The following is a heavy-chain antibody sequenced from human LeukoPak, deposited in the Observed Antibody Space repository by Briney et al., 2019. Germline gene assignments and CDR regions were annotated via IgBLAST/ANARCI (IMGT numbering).Heavy chain of an antibody. Sequence: GGSLRLSCAASGFTFTDYWMTWVRQAPGKRLEWVANINEDGNDKYYVDSVKGRFTISKDNAKNSLYLQMNSLRADDTAVYYCARHGYYNLQYWGQGTLVTVSS. D-gene: IGHD1-1*01. V-gene: IGHV3-7*01. CDR2: INEDGNDK. CDR3: ARHGYYNLQY. CDR1: GFTFTDYW. J-gene: IGHJ4*02.